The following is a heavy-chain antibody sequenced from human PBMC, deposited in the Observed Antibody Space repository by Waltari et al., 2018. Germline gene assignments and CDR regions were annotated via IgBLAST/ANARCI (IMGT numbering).Heavy chain of an antibody. CDR1: GGSISSGSYY. CDR3: EQDYDSSGSGSWVNY. J-gene: IGHJ4*02. V-gene: IGHV4-61*02. D-gene: IGHD3-22*01. CDR2: IYTSGST. Sequence: QVQLQESGPGLVKPSQTLSLTCTVSGGSISSGSYYWSWIRQPAGKGLEWIGRIYTSGSTNYNPSLKSRVTISVDTSKNQFSLKLSSVTAADTAVYYCEQDYDSSGSGSWVNYWGQGTLVTVSS.